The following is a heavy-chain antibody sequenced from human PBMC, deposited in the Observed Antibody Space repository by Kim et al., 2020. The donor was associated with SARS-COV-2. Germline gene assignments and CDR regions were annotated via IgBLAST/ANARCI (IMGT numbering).Heavy chain of an antibody. CDR2: IIPIFGTA. Sequence: SVKVSCKASGGTFSSYAISWVRQAPGQGLEWMGGIIPIFGTANYAQKFQGRVTITADESTSTAYMELSSLRSEDTAVYYCARSPPYSGSYGVFYFDYWGQGTLVTVSS. V-gene: IGHV1-69*13. CDR1: GGTFSSYA. CDR3: ARSPPYSGSYGVFYFDY. D-gene: IGHD1-26*01. J-gene: IGHJ4*02.